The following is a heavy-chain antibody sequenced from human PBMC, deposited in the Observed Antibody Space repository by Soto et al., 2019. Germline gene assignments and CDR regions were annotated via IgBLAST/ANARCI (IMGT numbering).Heavy chain of an antibody. CDR1: GFSFRTHT. CDR2: ISTGGTYL. V-gene: IGHV3-21*06. J-gene: IGHJ6*02. D-gene: IGHD2-2*01. Sequence: GGSLRLSCVASGFSFRTHTLVWVRQAPGKGLEWVSYISTGGTYLEYAHSVKGRFTISRDDAADSVFLQMNSLKGDDTAVYYCVKGGEDITSPYGMDVWGQGTTVTVSS. CDR3: VKGGEDITSPYGMDV.